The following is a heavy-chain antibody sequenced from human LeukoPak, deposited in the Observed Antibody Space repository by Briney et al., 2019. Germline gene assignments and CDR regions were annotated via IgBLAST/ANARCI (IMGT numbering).Heavy chain of an antibody. CDR3: ARDTAMALGY. Sequence: GASVKVSCKASGYTFTSYYMHWVRQAPGQGLEWMGIINPSGGSTSYAQKFQGRVTMIRDMSTSTVYMELSSLRSEDTAVYYCARDTAMALGYWGQGILVTVSS. CDR1: GYTFTSYY. D-gene: IGHD5-18*01. V-gene: IGHV1-46*01. J-gene: IGHJ4*02. CDR2: INPSGGST.